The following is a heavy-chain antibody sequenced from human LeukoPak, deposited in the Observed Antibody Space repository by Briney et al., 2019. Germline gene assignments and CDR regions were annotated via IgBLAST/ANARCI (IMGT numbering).Heavy chain of an antibody. CDR2: INFGGNTM. V-gene: IGHV3-48*03. D-gene: IGHD6-6*01. J-gene: IGHJ5*02. Sequence: GGSLRLSCTASGFTFSSFEMNWVRQAPGKGLEWVSYINFGGNTMYYTDSVKGRFTISRDNAKNSLYLQMNSLRAEDTAVYYCARDGRSSSSLNLWGQGTLVTVSS. CDR3: ARDGRSSSSLNL. CDR1: GFTFSSFE.